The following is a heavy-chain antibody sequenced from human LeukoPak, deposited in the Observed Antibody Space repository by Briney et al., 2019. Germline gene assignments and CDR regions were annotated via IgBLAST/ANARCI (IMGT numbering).Heavy chain of an antibody. CDR2: IHTNIDGGII. V-gene: IGHV3-15*01. J-gene: IGHJ4*02. CDR1: GLTFSNVW. D-gene: IGHD6-13*01. Sequence: GGSLRLSCVASGLTFSNVWMSWLRQAPGKGLEWVGRIHTNIDGGIIDYAAPVRGRFTISRDDSKNTPYLQMNSLKTEDTAMYYCTVRSSIWGQGTLVTVSS. CDR3: TVRSSI.